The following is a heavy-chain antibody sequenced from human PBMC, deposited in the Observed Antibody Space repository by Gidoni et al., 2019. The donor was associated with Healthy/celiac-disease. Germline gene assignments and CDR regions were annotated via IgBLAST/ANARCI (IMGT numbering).Heavy chain of an antibody. CDR2: IYYSGST. Sequence: QLQLQESGPGLVQPSETLSLTCTVSGGSISSSSYYWGWIRQPPGKGLEWIGSIYYSGSTYYNPSLKSRVTISVDTSKNQFSLKLSSVTAADTAVYYCARHRGWLVAGFDYWGQGTLVTVSS. CDR3: ARHRGWLVAGFDY. CDR1: GGSISSSSYY. V-gene: IGHV4-39*01. J-gene: IGHJ4*02. D-gene: IGHD6-19*01.